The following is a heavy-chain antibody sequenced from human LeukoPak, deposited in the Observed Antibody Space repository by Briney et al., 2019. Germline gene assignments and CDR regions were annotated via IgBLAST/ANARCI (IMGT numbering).Heavy chain of an antibody. CDR2: IIPIFGTA. J-gene: IGHJ4*02. CDR1: GGTFSSYA. D-gene: IGHD2-2*01. CDR3: ARVVVPAGHVDY. Sequence: SVKVSCKASGGTFSSYAISWVRQAPGQGLEWMGGIIPIFGTAYYAQKFQGRVTITADESTSTAYMELSSLRSEDTAVYYCARVVVPAGHVDYWGQGTLVTVSS. V-gene: IGHV1-69*13.